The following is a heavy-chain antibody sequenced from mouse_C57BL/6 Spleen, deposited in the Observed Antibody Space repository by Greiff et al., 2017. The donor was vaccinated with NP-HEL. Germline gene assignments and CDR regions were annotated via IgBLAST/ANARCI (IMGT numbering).Heavy chain of an antibody. D-gene: IGHD1-1*01. CDR2: ISYDGSN. CDR1: GYSITSGYY. CDR3: ARERDYYGSSYDWYFDV. Sequence: VQLKESGPGLVKPSQSLSLTCSVTGYSITSGYYWNWIRQFPGNKLEWMGYISYDGSNNYNPSLKNRISITRDTSKNQFFLKLNSVTTEDTATYYCARERDYYGSSYDWYFDVWGTRTTVTVSS. J-gene: IGHJ1*03. V-gene: IGHV3-6*01.